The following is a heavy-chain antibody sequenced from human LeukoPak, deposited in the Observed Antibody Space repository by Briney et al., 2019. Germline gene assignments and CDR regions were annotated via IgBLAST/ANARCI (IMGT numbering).Heavy chain of an antibody. J-gene: IGHJ3*02. Sequence: GGSLRLSCAASGFTFSDYYMSWIRQAPGKGLEWVSAISGSGGSTYYADSVKGRFTISRDNSKNTLYLQMNSLRAEDTAVYYCAKDRGLLWFGESDNDAFDIWGQGTMVTVSS. CDR2: ISGSGGST. CDR3: AKDRGLLWFGESDNDAFDI. V-gene: IGHV3-23*01. CDR1: GFTFSDYY. D-gene: IGHD3-10*01.